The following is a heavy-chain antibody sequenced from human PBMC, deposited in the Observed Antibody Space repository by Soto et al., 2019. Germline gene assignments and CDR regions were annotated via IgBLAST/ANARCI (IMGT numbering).Heavy chain of an antibody. J-gene: IGHJ4*02. CDR3: ARAPSNYYSSGSLFDF. Sequence: SETLSLTCTVSGGSLSSGGYYWSWIRQHPGKGLEWIGYISYSGSTFYNPSLKSRVTISIDTSKNQFALKLSSVNAADTAVYYGARAPSNYYSSGSLFDFWGQGTLVTVSS. CDR1: GGSLSSGGYY. V-gene: IGHV4-31*03. D-gene: IGHD3-10*01. CDR2: ISYSGST.